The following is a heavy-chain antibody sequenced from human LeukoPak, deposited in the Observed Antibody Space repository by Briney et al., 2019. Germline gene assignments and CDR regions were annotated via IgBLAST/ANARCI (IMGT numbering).Heavy chain of an antibody. V-gene: IGHV3-23*01. Sequence: PGGSLRLSCATSGFTFYNYAMNWVRQSPGKGLEWVSGIDGGGDITYIADFVKGRFTISRDNSKDTLYLQMNNLTAADTALYYCGKDVRGYRRPLDYWGQRTLVTVSS. CDR1: GFTFYNYA. D-gene: IGHD5-18*01. CDR3: GKDVRGYRRPLDY. CDR2: IDGGGDIT. J-gene: IGHJ4*02.